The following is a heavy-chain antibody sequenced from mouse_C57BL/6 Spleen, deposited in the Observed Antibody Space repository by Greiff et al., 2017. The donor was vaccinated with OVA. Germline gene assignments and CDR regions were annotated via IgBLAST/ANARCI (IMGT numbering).Heavy chain of an antibody. Sequence: EVQLQQSGPELVKPGASVKISCKASGYTFTDYYMNWVKQSHGKSLEWIGDINPNNGGTSYNQKFKGKATLTVDKSSSTAYMELRSLTSEDSAVYYCARERLGRRDYYAMDYWGQGTSVTVSS. V-gene: IGHV1-26*01. D-gene: IGHD4-1*01. CDR2: INPNNGGT. CDR1: GYTFTDYY. J-gene: IGHJ4*01. CDR3: ARERLGRRDYYAMDY.